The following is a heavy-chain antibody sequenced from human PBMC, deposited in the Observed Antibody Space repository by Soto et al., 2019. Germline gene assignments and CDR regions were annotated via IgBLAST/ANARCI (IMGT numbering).Heavy chain of an antibody. D-gene: IGHD3-22*01. CDR1: GGSFSCYY. CDR3: ARVGNYYDSSGYKDY. CDR2: INHSGST. Sequence: SETRSRTWAVYGGSFSCYYWSWIRQPPGKGLEWIGEINHSGSTNYNPSLKSRVTISVDTSKNQFSLKLSSVTAADTAVYYCARVGNYYDSSGYKDYWGQGTLVTVSS. J-gene: IGHJ4*02. V-gene: IGHV4-34*01.